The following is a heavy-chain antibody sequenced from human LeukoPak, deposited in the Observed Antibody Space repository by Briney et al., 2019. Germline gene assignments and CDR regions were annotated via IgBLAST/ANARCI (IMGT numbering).Heavy chain of an antibody. J-gene: IGHJ4*02. Sequence: PSGTLSLTCDVSGASISSNNWWSWVRPPPGKGLEWIGEIFHGGNTNYNPSLKSRVTISVDKSNNRFSLKLSSVTAADTAVYYCARAPGMGSPRPLFAHDYWGQGTLVTVSS. CDR3: ARAPGMGSPRPLFAHDY. V-gene: IGHV4-4*02. D-gene: IGHD3-10*01. CDR1: GASISSNNW. CDR2: IFHGGNT.